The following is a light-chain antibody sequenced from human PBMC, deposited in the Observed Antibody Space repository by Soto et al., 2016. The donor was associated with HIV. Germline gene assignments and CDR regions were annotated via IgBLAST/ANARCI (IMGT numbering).Light chain of an antibody. CDR3: QAWDSSTARGV. Sequence: SYELTQPPSVSVAPGKTARITCGGNNIGSKSVHWYQQKPGQAPVMVVYDDSDRPSGIPERFSGSNSGNTATLTISGTQAMDEADYYCQAWDSSTARGVFGGGTKLTVL. V-gene: IGLV3-21*01. J-gene: IGLJ2*01. CDR1: NIGSKS. CDR2: DDS.